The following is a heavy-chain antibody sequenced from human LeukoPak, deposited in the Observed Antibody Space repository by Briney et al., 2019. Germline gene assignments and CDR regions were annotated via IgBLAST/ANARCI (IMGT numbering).Heavy chain of an antibody. D-gene: IGHD3-10*01. V-gene: IGHV1-69*05. CDR2: IIPIFGTA. CDR3: ATRQSRSNYYGSGSYYNWESVYYYYYMDV. Sequence: SVKVSCKASGGTFSSYAISWVRQAPGQGLEWMGGIIPIFGTANYAQKFQGRVTITTDESTSTAYMELSSLRPEDTAVYYCATRQSRSNYYGSGSYYNWESVYYYYYMDVWGKGTTVTVSS. CDR1: GGTFSSYA. J-gene: IGHJ6*03.